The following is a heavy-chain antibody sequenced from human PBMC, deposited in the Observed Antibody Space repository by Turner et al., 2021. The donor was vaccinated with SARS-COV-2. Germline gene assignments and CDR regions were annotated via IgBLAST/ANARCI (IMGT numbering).Heavy chain of an antibody. CDR1: GFTFSSYS. Sequence: EVQLVESGGGLVKPGGSLRLSCAASGFTFSSYSMNWVRQAPGKGREWVSSISSSSSDRDYADSVKGRFPISRDNAKNSLYLQMNSLRAEDTAVYYCARDHRPVVVPAAKRAGYYYYGMDVWGQGTTVTVSS. V-gene: IGHV3-21*01. CDR3: ARDHRPVVVPAAKRAGYYYYGMDV. D-gene: IGHD2-2*01. CDR2: ISSSSSDR. J-gene: IGHJ6*02.